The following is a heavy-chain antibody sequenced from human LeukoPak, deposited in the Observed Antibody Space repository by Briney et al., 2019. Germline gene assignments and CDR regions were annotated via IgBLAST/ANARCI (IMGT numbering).Heavy chain of an antibody. Sequence: SSETLPLTCNVSGGSISSWFWNWIRQPPGKGLEWIGYIYHSGTTKYNPSLKSRVTISIDTSKNQFSLRLSSVTAADTAVYYCARFSDFWSGYHRHDAFDIWGQGTTVTVSS. CDR3: ARFSDFWSGYHRHDAFDI. CDR1: GGSISSWF. V-gene: IGHV4-59*01. J-gene: IGHJ3*02. D-gene: IGHD3-3*01. CDR2: IYHSGTT.